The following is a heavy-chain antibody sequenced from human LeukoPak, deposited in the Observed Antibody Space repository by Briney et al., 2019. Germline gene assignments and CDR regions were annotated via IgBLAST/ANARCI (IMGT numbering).Heavy chain of an antibody. J-gene: IGHJ4*02. CDR1: GYTFTGYY. D-gene: IGHD2-2*01. V-gene: IGHV1-2*02. CDR2: INPNSGGT. CDR3: ARAPRGQLLSSEIDY. Sequence: ASVKVSRKASGYTFTGYYMHWVRQAPGQGLEWMGWINPNSGGTNYAQKFQGRVTMTRDTSISTAYMELSRLRSDDTAVYYCARAPRGQLLSSEIDYWGQGTLVTVSS.